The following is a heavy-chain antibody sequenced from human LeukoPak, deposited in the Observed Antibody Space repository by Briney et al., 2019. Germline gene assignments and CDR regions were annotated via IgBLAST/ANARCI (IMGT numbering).Heavy chain of an antibody. CDR3: ARELGATATHYGMDV. CDR2: ISGSGGST. CDR1: GFSFSSYE. J-gene: IGHJ6*02. D-gene: IGHD1-26*01. V-gene: IGHV3-23*01. Sequence: GGSLRLSCAASGFSFSSYEMNWVRQAPGKGLEWVSAISGSGGSTYYADSVKGRFTISRDNSKNTLYLQMNSLRAEDTAVYYCARELGATATHYGMDVWGQGTTVTVSS.